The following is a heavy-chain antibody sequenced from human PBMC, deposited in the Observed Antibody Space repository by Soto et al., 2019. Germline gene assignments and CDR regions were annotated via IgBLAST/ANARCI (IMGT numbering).Heavy chain of an antibody. D-gene: IGHD4-17*01. CDR3: ARGGTVNDY. V-gene: IGHV3-30-3*01. CDR1: GFTFSSYA. J-gene: IGHJ4*02. Sequence: QVQLVESGGGVVQPGRSLRLSCAASGFTFSSYAMHWVRQAPGKGLEWVAVISYDGSNKYYADSAKGRFTISRDNSKNTLYLQMNSLRAEDTAVYYCARGGTVNDYWGQGTLVTVSS. CDR2: ISYDGSNK.